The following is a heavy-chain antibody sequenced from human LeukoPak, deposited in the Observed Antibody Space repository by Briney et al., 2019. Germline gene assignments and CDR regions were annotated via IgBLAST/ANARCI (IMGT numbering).Heavy chain of an antibody. V-gene: IGHV5-51*01. CDR2: IYPGDSDT. CDR3: ARLGCSRTSCYKEIYYYYYYMDV. CDR1: GYSFTSYW. J-gene: IGHJ6*03. D-gene: IGHD2-2*02. Sequence: GESLKISCKGSGYSFTSYWIGWVRQMPGKGLEWMGIIYPGDSDTRYSPSFQGQVTISADKSISTAYLQWSSLKASDTAMYYCARLGCSRTSCYKEIYYYYYYMDVWGKGTTVTISS.